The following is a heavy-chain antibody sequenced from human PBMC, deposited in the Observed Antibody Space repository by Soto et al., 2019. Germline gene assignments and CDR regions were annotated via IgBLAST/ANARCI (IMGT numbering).Heavy chain of an antibody. J-gene: IGHJ5*02. CDR2: IYYRGST. Sequence: SETLSLTCTVSGGSISPGGYYWSWIRQHPGQGLEWIGYIYYRGSTYNNPSLKSRVTISVDTSKKQFSLELSSVTAADTAVYYCARVPRIGAARQEDNWFDPWGQGTLVTVS. CDR1: GGSISPGGYY. D-gene: IGHD6-13*01. V-gene: IGHV4-31*03. CDR3: ARVPRIGAARQEDNWFDP.